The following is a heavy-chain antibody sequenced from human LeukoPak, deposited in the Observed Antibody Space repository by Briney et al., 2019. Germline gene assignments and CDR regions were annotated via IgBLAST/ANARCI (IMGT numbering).Heavy chain of an antibody. D-gene: IGHD3-9*01. J-gene: IGHJ4*02. CDR3: ARGLVLRYFDWFFRDY. CDR1: GFTFSGSA. CDR2: IRSKANSYAT. Sequence: PGGSLRLSCAASGFTFSGSAMHWVRQASGKGLEWVGRIRSKANSYATAYAASVKGRFTISRDDSKNTAYLQMNSLKTEDTAVYYCARGLVLRYFDWFFRDYWGQGTLVTVSS. V-gene: IGHV3-73*01.